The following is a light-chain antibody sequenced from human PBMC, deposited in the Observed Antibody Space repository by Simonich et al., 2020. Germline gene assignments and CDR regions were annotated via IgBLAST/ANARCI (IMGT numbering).Light chain of an antibody. CDR3: QQSYSTPYT. V-gene: IGKV4-1*01. CDR1: QSVLYSSNNKNY. J-gene: IGKJ2*01. CDR2: WAS. Sequence: DIVMTQSPDSLAVSLGERATINCQSSQSVLYSSNNKNYLAWYQQKPGQPPKLLISWASTRECGVPDRFSGSGSGTDFTLTISSLQPEDFATYYCQQSYSTPYTVGKGTKLEIK.